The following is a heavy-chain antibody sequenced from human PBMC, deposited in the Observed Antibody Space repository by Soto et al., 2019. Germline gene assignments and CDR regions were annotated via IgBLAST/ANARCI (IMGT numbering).Heavy chain of an antibody. D-gene: IGHD3-22*01. V-gene: IGHV4-31*11. J-gene: IGHJ5*02. CDR1: GGSITSGAYY. Sequence: PSETLSLTCAVSGGSITSGAYYWTWIRQHPGKGLEWIAYIHYSGRTYYNPPLKSRVTISVDTSNNQFSLKLSSVTAADTAVYYCARYYFDSSGYSNWFDPWGQGTLVTVSS. CDR3: ARYYFDSSGYSNWFDP. CDR2: IHYSGRT.